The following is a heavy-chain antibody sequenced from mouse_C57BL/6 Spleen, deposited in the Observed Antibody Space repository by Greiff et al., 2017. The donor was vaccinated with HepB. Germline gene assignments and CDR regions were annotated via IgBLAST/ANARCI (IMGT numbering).Heavy chain of an antibody. CDR2: ISDGGSYT. D-gene: IGHD2-1*01. J-gene: IGHJ4*01. CDR3: ARGGNYRYAMDY. Sequence: EVKLMESGGGLVKPGGSLKLSCAASGFTFSSYAMSWVRQTPEKRLEWVATISDGGSYTYYPDNVKGRFTISRDNAKNNLYLQMSHLKSEDTAMYYCARGGNYRYAMDYWGQGTSVTVSS. CDR1: GFTFSSYA. V-gene: IGHV5-4*03.